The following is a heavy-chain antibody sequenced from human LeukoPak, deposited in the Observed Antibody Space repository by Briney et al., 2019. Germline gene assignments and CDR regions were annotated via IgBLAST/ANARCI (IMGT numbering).Heavy chain of an antibody. J-gene: IGHJ4*02. CDR3: ARHDSFIPY. V-gene: IGHV3-23*01. CDR2: ISDTGRRT. Sequence: GGSLRLSCAASGFTFSDYAMSWVRQAAGKGLEWVSGISDTGRRTYTDSVKGRFTISRDDSKKTVYLQMKTLTAKDTAIYFCARHDSFIPYWGQGTLVTVSS. D-gene: IGHD5-18*01. CDR1: GFTFSDYA.